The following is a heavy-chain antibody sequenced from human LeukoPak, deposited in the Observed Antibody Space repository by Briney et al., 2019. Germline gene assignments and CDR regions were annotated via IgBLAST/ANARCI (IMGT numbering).Heavy chain of an antibody. CDR1: GFTVSSNY. D-gene: IGHD3-10*01. CDR2: IYSGGST. CDR3: ARGRYYYGSGGYFDY. V-gene: IGHV3-53*01. Sequence: GGSLRLSCAASGFTVSSNYMSWVRQAPGKGLEWVSVIYSGGSTYYADSVKGRFTISRDNSKNTLYLQMNSLRAEDTAVYYCARGRYYYGSGGYFDYWGQGTLVTVSS. J-gene: IGHJ4*02.